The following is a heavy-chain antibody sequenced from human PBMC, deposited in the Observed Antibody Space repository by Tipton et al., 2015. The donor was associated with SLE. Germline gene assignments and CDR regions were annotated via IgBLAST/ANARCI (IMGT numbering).Heavy chain of an antibody. J-gene: IGHJ4*02. CDR3: SRAGTFPGILYWNDY. D-gene: IGHD2-8*02. CDR1: GFTFGDYC. Sequence: SLRLSCTVSGFTFGDYCMTWVRQVPGKGLEWVGLVRSTAYGGTTEYAASVEGRFTISRDDSKSIAYLQMNSLKTEDTAVYYCSRAGTFPGILYWNDYWGQGTLVIVSS. V-gene: IGHV3-49*04. CDR2: VRSTAYGGTT.